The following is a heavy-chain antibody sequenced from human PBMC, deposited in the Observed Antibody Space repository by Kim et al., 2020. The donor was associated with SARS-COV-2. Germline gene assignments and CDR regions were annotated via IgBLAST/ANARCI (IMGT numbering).Heavy chain of an antibody. V-gene: IGHV1-46*01. CDR2: INPRDGTT. CDR3: ARDGRSGWGAFDV. D-gene: IGHD6-19*01. J-gene: IGHJ3*01. Sequence: ASVKISCKASGYIFTTFYMHWVRQAPGQGLEWMGIINPRDGTTTYAQKFQGRVTKTRDTSASTVYRELSSLTSEDTAGYYCARDGRSGWGAFDVWGQGTM. CDR1: GYIFTTFY.